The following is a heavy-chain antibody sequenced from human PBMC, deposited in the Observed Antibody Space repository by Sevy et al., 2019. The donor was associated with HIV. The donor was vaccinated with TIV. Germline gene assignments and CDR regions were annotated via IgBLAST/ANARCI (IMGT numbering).Heavy chain of an antibody. Sequence: GGSLRLSCTASGFIVSSNYMTWVRQAPGKGLEWVSVIYSGGRTDYADSVKGRFTISRDNSKNTVYLQMNSLRAEDTAVYYCARGPNFGGGMDVWGQGTTVTVSS. V-gene: IGHV3-53*01. CDR2: IYSGGRT. CDR1: GFIVSSNY. D-gene: IGHD3-16*01. CDR3: ARGPNFGGGMDV. J-gene: IGHJ6*02.